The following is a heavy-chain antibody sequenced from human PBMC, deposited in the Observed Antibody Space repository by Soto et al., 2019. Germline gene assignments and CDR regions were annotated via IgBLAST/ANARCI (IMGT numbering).Heavy chain of an antibody. D-gene: IGHD6-19*01. V-gene: IGHV4-30-4*01. J-gene: IGHJ4*02. Sequence: PSEPLSLTCDVFGDSVNSDNYYWTWIRQPPGNDLEWIGNIYFSGSTYYNPSLNSRITLSIDTSKNHFSLKLTSVTAADTAMYYCARNRAVAGLDYWGQGTMVTV. CDR1: GDSVNSDNYY. CDR2: IYFSGST. CDR3: ARNRAVAGLDY.